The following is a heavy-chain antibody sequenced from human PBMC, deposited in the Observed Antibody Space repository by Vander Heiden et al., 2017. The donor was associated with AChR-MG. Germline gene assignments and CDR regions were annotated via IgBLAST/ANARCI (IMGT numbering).Heavy chain of an antibody. CDR2: ISYDGSNK. D-gene: IGHD1-1*01. J-gene: IGHJ6*02. CDR3: ARRNWKFSFYYGMDV. V-gene: IGHV3-30-3*01. Sequence: QVQLVESGGGVVQPGRSLRLSWAASGFTFSSYAMHWVRQAPGKGLEWVAVISYDGSNKYYADSVKGRFTISRDNSKNTLYLQMNSLRAEDTAVYYCARRNWKFSFYYGMDVWGQGTTVTVSS. CDR1: GFTFSSYA.